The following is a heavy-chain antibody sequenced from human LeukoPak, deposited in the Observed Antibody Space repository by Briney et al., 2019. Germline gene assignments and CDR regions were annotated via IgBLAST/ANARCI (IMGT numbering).Heavy chain of an antibody. V-gene: IGHV3-23*01. J-gene: IGHJ3*02. CDR3: ARGGRAGWGGSYEDSFDI. CDR2: ISGSGGST. Sequence: PGGSLRLSCAASGFTFSSYAMSWVRQAPGKGLEWVSAISGSGGSTYYADSVKGRFTISRDNSKNTLYLQMNSLRADDTAVYYCARGGRAGWGGSYEDSFDIWGQGTMVTVSS. CDR1: GFTFSSYA. D-gene: IGHD1-26*01.